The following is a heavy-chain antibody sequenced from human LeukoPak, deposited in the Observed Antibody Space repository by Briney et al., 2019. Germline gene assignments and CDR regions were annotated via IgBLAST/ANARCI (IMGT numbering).Heavy chain of an antibody. D-gene: IGHD2-21*01. CDR1: GFTFSSYG. CDR2: ISYDGSNK. Sequence: GGSLRLSCAASGFTFSSYGMHWVRQAPGKGLEWVAVISYDGSNKYYADSVKGRFTISRDNSKNTLYLQMNSLRAEDTAVYYCARDPCGGDCPFFDYWGQGTLVTVSS. J-gene: IGHJ4*02. CDR3: ARDPCGGDCPFFDY. V-gene: IGHV3-30*03.